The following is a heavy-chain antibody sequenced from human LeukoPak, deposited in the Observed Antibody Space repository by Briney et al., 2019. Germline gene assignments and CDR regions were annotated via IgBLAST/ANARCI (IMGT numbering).Heavy chain of an antibody. CDR3: ASIRYSSSWYYFDY. D-gene: IGHD6-13*01. Sequence: ASVKVSCKXSGGTFSSYAISWVRQAPGQGLEGMGGIIPIFGTANYAQKFQGRVTITTDESTSTAYMELSSLRSEDTAVYYCASIRYSSSWYYFDYWGQGTLVTVSS. J-gene: IGHJ4*02. V-gene: IGHV1-69*05. CDR2: IIPIFGTA. CDR1: GGTFSSYA.